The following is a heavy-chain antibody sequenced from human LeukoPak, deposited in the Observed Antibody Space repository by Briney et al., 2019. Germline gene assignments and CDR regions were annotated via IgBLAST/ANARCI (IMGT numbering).Heavy chain of an antibody. J-gene: IGHJ6*03. CDR2: IYYSGST. CDR3: ARVVTTYYYYYYMDV. V-gene: IGHV4-39*07. Sequence: SETLSLTCTVSGGSISSSSYYWGWIRRPPGKGLEWIGSIYYSGSTYYNPSLKSRVTISVDTSKNQFSLKLSSVTAADTAVYYCARVVTTYYYYYYMDVWGKGTTVTVSS. CDR1: GGSISSSSYY. D-gene: IGHD3-22*01.